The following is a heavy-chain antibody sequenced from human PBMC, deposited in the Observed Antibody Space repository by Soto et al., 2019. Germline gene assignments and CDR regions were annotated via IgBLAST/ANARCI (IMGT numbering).Heavy chain of an antibody. CDR1: GFSLTTNEVY. CDR2: IYGDDDK. Sequence: QITLKESGPTLVKPTQTLTLTCTFSGFSLTTNEVYVGWIRQPPGKALEWLALIYGDDDKRYSPSLKSRLTLTKDTSKYQVVLTMSNMDPVDTATYYCARSTLTTDFEYWGQGTLVTVSS. J-gene: IGHJ4*02. V-gene: IGHV2-5*02. CDR3: ARSTLTTDFEY. D-gene: IGHD4-17*01.